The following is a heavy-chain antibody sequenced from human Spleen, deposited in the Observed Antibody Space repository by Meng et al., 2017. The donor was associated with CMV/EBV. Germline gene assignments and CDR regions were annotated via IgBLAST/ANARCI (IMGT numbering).Heavy chain of an antibody. Sequence: GESLKISCAASGFTFSSYSMNWVRQAPGKGLEWVSYISSASSTIYYADSVKGRFTISRDNARISLYLQMDSLRAEDTAVYYCAREQEGIVEAQFDYWGQGTLVTVSS. CDR2: ISSASSTI. CDR1: GFTFSSYS. J-gene: IGHJ4*02. CDR3: AREQEGIVEAQFDY. V-gene: IGHV3-48*04. D-gene: IGHD2/OR15-2a*01.